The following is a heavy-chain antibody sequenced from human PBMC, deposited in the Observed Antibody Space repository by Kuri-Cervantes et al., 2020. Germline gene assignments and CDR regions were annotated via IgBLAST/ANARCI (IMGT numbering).Heavy chain of an antibody. J-gene: IGHJ4*02. CDR1: GYSFTNSW. D-gene: IGHD1-1*01. CDR2: IYPADSDT. Sequence: KVSCKGSGYSFTNSWIGWVRQMPGKGLEWMGIIYPADSDTRYSPSFQGQVTISADKSIAAAYLQWSSLKASDTAMYYCARRSIASTGTAFDYWGQGTLVTVSS. V-gene: IGHV5-51*01. CDR3: ARRSIASTGTAFDY.